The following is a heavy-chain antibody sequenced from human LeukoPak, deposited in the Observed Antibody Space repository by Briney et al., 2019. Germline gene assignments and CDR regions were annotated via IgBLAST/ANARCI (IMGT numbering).Heavy chain of an antibody. J-gene: IGHJ6*03. CDR1: GFTFSSYG. CDR2: IQNDGSNE. CDR3: AKDRCSNGIGCYYYYMDV. Sequence: GGSLRLSCAASGFTFSSYGMHWVRQAPGKGLEWVAYIQNDGSNEQYADSVKGRFSISRDSSKNILYLQMNSLRAEDTAVYYCAKDRCSNGIGCYYYYMDVWGKGTTVTVSS. V-gene: IGHV3-30*02. D-gene: IGHD2-8*01.